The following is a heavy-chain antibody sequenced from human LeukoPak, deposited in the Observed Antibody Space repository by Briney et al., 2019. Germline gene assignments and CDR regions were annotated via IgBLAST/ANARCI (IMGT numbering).Heavy chain of an antibody. V-gene: IGHV4-59*01. D-gene: IGHD1-26*01. J-gene: IGHJ3*02. CDR2: IYYSGST. CDR3: ARGRYSGSYVMAFDI. CDR1: GGSISSCY. Sequence: NPSETLSLTCTVSGGSISSCYWSWIRQPPGKGLEWIGYIYYSGSTNYNPSLKSRVTISVDTSKNQFSLKRSSVTAADTAVYYCARGRYSGSYVMAFDIWGQGTMVTVSS.